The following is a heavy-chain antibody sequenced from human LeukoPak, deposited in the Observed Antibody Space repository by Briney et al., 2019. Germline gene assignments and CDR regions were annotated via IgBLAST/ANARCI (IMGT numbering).Heavy chain of an antibody. Sequence: ASVKVSCKASGYTFTGYYIHWVRQAPGKGLEWMGWINPKSGGINYAQKFKGRVTMTRETSSSTAYMELSRLRSDDTAVYYCARDISPTLRLGGDYYYYGMDVWGQGNTFTLSS. V-gene: IGHV1-2*02. J-gene: IGHJ6*02. CDR1: GYTFTGYY. CDR3: ARDISPTLRLGGDYYYYGMDV. CDR2: INPKSGGI. D-gene: IGHD3-16*01.